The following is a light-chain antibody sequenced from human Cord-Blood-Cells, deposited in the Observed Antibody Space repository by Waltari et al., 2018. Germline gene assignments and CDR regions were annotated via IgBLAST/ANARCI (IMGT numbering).Light chain of an antibody. V-gene: IGKV4-1*01. J-gene: IGKJ5*01. CDR1: QSVLYSSNNKNY. Sequence: DIVMTQSPDSLAVSLGERATINCKSSQSVLYSSNNKNYLSWYQQKPRQPPKLLIYLASTRGSGVPDRFVGSGSGTDLTLPISSLQAEDVAVYDCQQYYSTPITFGQGTRLEIK. CDR2: LAS. CDR3: QQYYSTPIT.